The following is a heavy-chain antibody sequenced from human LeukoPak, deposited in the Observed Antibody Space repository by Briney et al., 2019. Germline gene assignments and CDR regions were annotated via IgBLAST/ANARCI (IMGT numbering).Heavy chain of an antibody. CDR2: ISGSGGIT. D-gene: IGHD6-19*01. J-gene: IGHJ5*02. Sequence: GGSLRLSCAAYGFTISSYAMSWVRQAPGKGLEWVSAISGSGGITYYADSVKGRFTISRDNTKNTLYLQMNSLRAEDTAVYYCARTQYSSGWYNWFDPWGQGTLVTVSS. V-gene: IGHV3-23*01. CDR3: ARTQYSSGWYNWFDP. CDR1: GFTISSYA.